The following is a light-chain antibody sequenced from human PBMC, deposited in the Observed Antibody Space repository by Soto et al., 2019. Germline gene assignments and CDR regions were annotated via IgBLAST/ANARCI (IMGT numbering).Light chain of an antibody. CDR2: GAS. CDR1: QSVSSSF. J-gene: IGKJ3*01. V-gene: IGKV3-20*01. Sequence: EIVLTQSPGTLSLSPGERATLSCRASQSVSSSFLAWYQQKPGQATMLLIYGASSRTTGIPDRFSGSGSGTDLTLTISILEPEDDEVYYCQQYGNATLFTFGPGTKVDIK. CDR3: QQYGNATLFT.